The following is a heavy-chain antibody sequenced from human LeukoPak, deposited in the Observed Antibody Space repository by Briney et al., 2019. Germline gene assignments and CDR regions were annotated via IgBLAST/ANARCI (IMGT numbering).Heavy chain of an antibody. V-gene: IGHV3-7*01. CDR2: IKQDGSEK. CDR3: ARDKAHLSYFYYMDV. J-gene: IGHJ6*03. Sequence: TGGSLRLSCAASGFTFSSYGMHWVRQAPGKGLEWVANIKQDGSEKYYVDSVRGRFTISRDNAKNALFLQMNSLRAEDMAVYYCARDKAHLSYFYYMDVWGKGTTVTVSS. CDR1: GFTFSSYG.